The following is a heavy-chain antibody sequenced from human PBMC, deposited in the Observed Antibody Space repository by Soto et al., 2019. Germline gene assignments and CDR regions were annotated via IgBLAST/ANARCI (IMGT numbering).Heavy chain of an antibody. CDR2: IDPSDSYT. J-gene: IGHJ6*02. V-gene: IGHV5-10-1*01. Sequence: GECLKISCKGSGYSFAGYWISWVRQMPVKVLEWNWRIDPSDSYTNYSPSFQGHATISADKSISTAYLQWSSLKASDTAMYYCARHKGSSSSLIYGMDVWGQGTTVTVSS. CDR1: GYSFAGYW. D-gene: IGHD6-6*01. CDR3: ARHKGSSSSLIYGMDV.